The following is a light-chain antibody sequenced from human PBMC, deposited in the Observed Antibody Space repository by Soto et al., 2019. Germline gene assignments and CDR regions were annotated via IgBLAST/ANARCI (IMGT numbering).Light chain of an antibody. CDR2: GNN. Sequence: QPVLTQPPSVSGAPGQRVTISCTGSSSNIGAGYDVHWYQHLPGTAPKLLIYGNNNRPSGVPERFSGSKSGTSASLAITGRQAEDEADYYCQSYDSSLSGYVFGTGTKLTVL. V-gene: IGLV1-40*01. J-gene: IGLJ1*01. CDR1: SSNIGAGYD. CDR3: QSYDSSLSGYV.